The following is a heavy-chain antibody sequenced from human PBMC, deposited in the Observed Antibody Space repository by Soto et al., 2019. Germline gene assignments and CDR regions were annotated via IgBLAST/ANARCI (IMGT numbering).Heavy chain of an antibody. CDR1: GGSISSYC. CDR2: IYYSGST. CDR3: ARGYAEYFQH. Sequence: SETLSLTCTVSGGSISSYCWSWIRQPPGKGLEWIGYIYYSGSTNYNPSLKSRVTISVDTSKNQFSLKLSSVTAADTAVYYCARGYAEYFQHWGQGTLVTVSS. D-gene: IGHD1-1*01. V-gene: IGHV4-59*01. J-gene: IGHJ1*01.